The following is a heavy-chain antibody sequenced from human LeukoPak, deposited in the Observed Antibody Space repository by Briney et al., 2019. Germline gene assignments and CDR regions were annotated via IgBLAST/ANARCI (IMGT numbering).Heavy chain of an antibody. J-gene: IGHJ6*03. Sequence: SETLSLTCTVSGGSISSSSYYWGWIRQPPGKGLEWIGSIYYSGSTYYNPSLKSRVTISVDTSKNQFSLKLSSVTAADTAVYYCARTAQGDYPFRYYYYYMDVWGKGTTVTVSS. CDR3: ARTAQGDYPFRYYYYYMDV. D-gene: IGHD4-17*01. CDR2: IYYSGST. CDR1: GGSISSSSYY. V-gene: IGHV4-39*07.